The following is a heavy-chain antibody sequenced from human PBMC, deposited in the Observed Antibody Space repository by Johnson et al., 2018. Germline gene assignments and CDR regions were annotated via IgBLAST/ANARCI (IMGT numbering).Heavy chain of an antibody. CDR1: GFTFSSYW. V-gene: IGHV3-74*02. Sequence: VQLVESGGGVVQPGRSLRLSCAASGFTFSSYWMHWVRQAPGKGLVWVSRMNTDGSTINYADSVKGRFTISRDNTKNTLYLQMNSLRAEDTAVYYCVRIERFKRYAIDIWGQGTMVTVSS. CDR2: MNTDGSTI. J-gene: IGHJ3*02. CDR3: VRIERFKRYAIDI. D-gene: IGHD3-3*01.